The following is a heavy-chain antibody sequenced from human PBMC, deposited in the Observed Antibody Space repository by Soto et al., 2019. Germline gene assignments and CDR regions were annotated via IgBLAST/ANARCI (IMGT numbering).Heavy chain of an antibody. D-gene: IGHD3-3*01. CDR3: ASLIGVDVLRDY. V-gene: IGHV1-46*01. J-gene: IGHJ4*02. Sequence: QVQLVQSGAEVRKPGASVKVSCKASGYSFTEYFLHWVRQAPGQGPEWMGIINPDGGTTGYAQKFQGRVTLTSDTSTNTLYMELRSLTSDDTAVYYCASLIGVDVLRDYWGQGTRVTVSS. CDR2: INPDGGTT. CDR1: GYSFTEYF.